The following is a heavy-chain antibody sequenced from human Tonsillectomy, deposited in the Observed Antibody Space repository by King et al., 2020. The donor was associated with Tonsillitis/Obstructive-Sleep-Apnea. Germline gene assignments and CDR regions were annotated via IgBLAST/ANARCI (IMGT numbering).Heavy chain of an antibody. CDR2: IYYSGST. V-gene: IGHV4-59*08. J-gene: IGHJ6*03. CDR3: ARHGSSSWSYDYYYYMDV. CDR1: GGSINSYY. D-gene: IGHD6-13*01. Sequence: VQLQESGPGLVKPSETLSLTCTVSGGSINSYYWSWIRQPPGKGLEWIVYIYYSGSTNYNPSLKSRVTISVDTSKNQFSLKLSSVTAADTAVYYCARHGSSSWSYDYYYYMDVWGKGTTVTVSS.